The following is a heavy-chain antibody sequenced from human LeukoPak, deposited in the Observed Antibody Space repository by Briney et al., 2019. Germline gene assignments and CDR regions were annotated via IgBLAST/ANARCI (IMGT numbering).Heavy chain of an antibody. D-gene: IGHD6-6*01. CDR2: IYYSGST. J-gene: IGHJ4*02. CDR1: GGSISSSSYY. CDR3: ARCHSTSSGDY. V-gene: IGHV4-39*01. Sequence: SETVSLTCTVSGGSISSSSYYWGWIRQPPGKGLEWIGSIYYSGSTYYNPSLKSRVTISVDTSKNQFSLKLSSVTAADTAVYYCARCHSTSSGDYWGQGTRVTVSS.